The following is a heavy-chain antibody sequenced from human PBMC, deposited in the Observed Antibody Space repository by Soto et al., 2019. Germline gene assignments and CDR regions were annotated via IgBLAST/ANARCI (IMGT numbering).Heavy chain of an antibody. Sequence: PGGSLRLSCAASGFTFSSYSMNWVRQAPGKGLEWVSSISSSSYIYYADSVKGRFTISRDNAKNSLYLQMNSLRAEDTAVYYCARDWYYDSSGYRYWGQGILVTSPQ. CDR3: ARDWYYDSSGYRY. J-gene: IGHJ4*02. D-gene: IGHD3-22*01. CDR1: GFTFSSYS. CDR2: ISSSSYI. V-gene: IGHV3-21*01.